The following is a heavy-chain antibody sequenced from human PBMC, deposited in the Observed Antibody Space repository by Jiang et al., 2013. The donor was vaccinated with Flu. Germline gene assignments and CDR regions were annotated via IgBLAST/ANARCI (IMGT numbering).Heavy chain of an antibody. V-gene: IGHV3-48*02. CDR2: ISSSSSTI. CDR3: AREPPRITMVRGGDYYGMDV. J-gene: IGHJ6*02. D-gene: IGHD3-10*01. CDR1: GFTFSSYS. Sequence: GEGLVQPGGSLRLSCAASGFTFSSYSMNWVRQAPGKGLEWVSYISSSSSTIYYADSVKGRFTISRDNAKNSLYLQMNSLRDEDTAVYYCAREPPRITMVRGGDYYGMDVWGQGTTVTVSS.